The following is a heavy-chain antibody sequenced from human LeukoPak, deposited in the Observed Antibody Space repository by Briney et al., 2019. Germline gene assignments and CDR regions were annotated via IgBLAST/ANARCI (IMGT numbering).Heavy chain of an antibody. V-gene: IGHV3-30-3*01. CDR3: ARVRPPYQLLNVPFDY. J-gene: IGHJ4*02. D-gene: IGHD2-2*01. Sequence: GGSLRLSCAASGFTFSSYAMHWVRQAPGKGLEWVAVISYDGSNKYYADSVRGRFTISRDNSKNTLYLQMNSLRAEDTAVYYCARVRPPYQLLNVPFDYWGQGTLVTVSS. CDR2: ISYDGSNK. CDR1: GFTFSSYA.